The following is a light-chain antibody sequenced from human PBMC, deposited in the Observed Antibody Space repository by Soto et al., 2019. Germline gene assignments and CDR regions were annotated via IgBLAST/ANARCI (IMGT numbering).Light chain of an antibody. CDR2: DVS. J-gene: IGLJ3*02. Sequence: QSALTQPASVSGSPGQSITIACTGTSSDVGGYNHVSWYQVHPGKAPRLVIYDVSIRPPAVSDRFSGSTSGNTASLTISGLQAEDEADYYCSSYTDTRTVVFGGGTKVTVL. V-gene: IGLV2-14*03. CDR3: SSYTDTRTVV. CDR1: SSDVGGYNH.